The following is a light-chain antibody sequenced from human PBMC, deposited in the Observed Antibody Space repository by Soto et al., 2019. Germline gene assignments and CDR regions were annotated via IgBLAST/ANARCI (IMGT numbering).Light chain of an antibody. CDR2: EVS. V-gene: IGLV2-14*01. CDR1: SSDVGSHNH. J-gene: IGLJ1*01. CDR3: NSLSADASSYV. Sequence: QSALTQPASVSGSPGQSIAISCTGTSSDVGSHNHVSWYQQYPGKAPKLIIYEVSNRPSGVSARFSGSKFGSTASLTISGLQAEDEAEYYCNSLSADASSYVFGPGTKLTVL.